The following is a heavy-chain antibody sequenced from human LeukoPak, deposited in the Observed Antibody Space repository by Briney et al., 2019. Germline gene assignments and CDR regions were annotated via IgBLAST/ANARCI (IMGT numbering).Heavy chain of an antibody. V-gene: IGHV4-4*02. CDR2: IYHSGST. Sequence: SETLSLTCAVSGGSISSSNWWSWVRQPPGKGLEWIGEIYHSGSTNYNPSLKSRVTISVDKSKNQFSLKLSSVTAADTAVYYCARDLLWFGFRFYGAFDIWGQGTMVTVSS. CDR3: ARDLLWFGFRFYGAFDI. CDR1: GGSISSSNW. J-gene: IGHJ3*02. D-gene: IGHD3-10*01.